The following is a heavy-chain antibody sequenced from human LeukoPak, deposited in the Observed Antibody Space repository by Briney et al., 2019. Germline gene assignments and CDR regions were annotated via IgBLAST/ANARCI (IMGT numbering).Heavy chain of an antibody. D-gene: IGHD6-13*01. CDR2: IYSGGST. Sequence: PGGSLRLSCAASGFTVSSNYMSWVRQAPGKGLEWVSVIYSGGSTYYADSVKGRFTISRDNSKNTLYLQMNSLRAEDTAVYYCAKRGISSSSDYWGQGTLVTVSS. CDR3: AKRGISSSSDY. CDR1: GFTVSSNY. J-gene: IGHJ4*02. V-gene: IGHV3-53*01.